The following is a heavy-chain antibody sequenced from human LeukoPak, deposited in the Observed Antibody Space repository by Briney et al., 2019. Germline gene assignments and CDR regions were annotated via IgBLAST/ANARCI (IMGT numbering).Heavy chain of an antibody. CDR1: GGSISSHY. CDR3: ARMTTYYDILTGRFDP. J-gene: IGHJ5*02. D-gene: IGHD3-9*01. CDR2: IYYSGST. V-gene: IGHV4-59*11. Sequence: SETLSLTCTVSGGSISSHYWSWIRQPPGKGLEWIGYIYYSGSTNYNPSLKSRVTISVDTSKNQFSLKLSSVTAADTAVYYCARMTTYYDILTGRFDPWGQGTLVTVSS.